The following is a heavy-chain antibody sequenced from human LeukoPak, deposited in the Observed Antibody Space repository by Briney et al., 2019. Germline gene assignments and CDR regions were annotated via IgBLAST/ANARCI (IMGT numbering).Heavy chain of an antibody. CDR1: GYTFTSYD. D-gene: IGHD1-26*01. V-gene: IGHV1-8*03. J-gene: IGHJ4*02. CDR2: MNPNSGNT. CDR3: ARYSGTYQDGFDY. Sequence: ASVKVSCKASGYTFTSYDINWVRQATGQGLEWMGWMNPNSGNTGYAQKFQGRVTITRNTSISTAYMELSSLRSEDTAVYFCARYSGTYQDGFDYWGQGTLVTVSS.